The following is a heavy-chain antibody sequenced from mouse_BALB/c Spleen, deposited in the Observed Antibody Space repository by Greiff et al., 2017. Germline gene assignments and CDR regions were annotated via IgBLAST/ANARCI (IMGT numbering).Heavy chain of an antibody. Sequence: DVHLVESGGGLVKPGGSLKLSCAASGFTFSSYAMSWVRQTPEKRLEWVATISSGGSYTYYPDSVKGRFTISRDNAKNTLYLQMSSLRSEDTAMYYCARLYGSSYEGAMDYWGQGTSVTVSS. CDR2: ISSGGSYT. CDR3: ARLYGSSYEGAMDY. D-gene: IGHD1-1*01. J-gene: IGHJ4*01. V-gene: IGHV5-9-3*01. CDR1: GFTFSSYA.